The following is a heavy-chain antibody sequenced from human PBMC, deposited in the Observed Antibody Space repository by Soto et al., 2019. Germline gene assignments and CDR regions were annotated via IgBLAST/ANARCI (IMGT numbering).Heavy chain of an antibody. CDR2: ISNSGSI. V-gene: IGHV3-48*02. CDR3: ETDDIGVVPGDVFDI. CDR1: GFTFSSHS. D-gene: IGHD3-10*01. Sequence: VHLVESGGDLVQPGGSLRLSCVASGFTFSSHSMNWVRQAPGKGLEWISHISNSGSIYYADSVEGRFTISRDNAKNSLYQQMNSLRDEDTAVYYCETDDIGVVPGDVFDIWGQGTMVTVSS. J-gene: IGHJ3*02.